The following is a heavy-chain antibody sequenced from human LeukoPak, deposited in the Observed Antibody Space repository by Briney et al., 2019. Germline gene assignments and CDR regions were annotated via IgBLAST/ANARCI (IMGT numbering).Heavy chain of an antibody. V-gene: IGHV4-34*01. Sequence: SETLFLTCAVYGGSFSDYYWSWIRQPPGKGLEWIGEINHSGSTNYNPSLTSRVTISVDTSKNQFSLKLSSVTAADTAVYYCASLTSPLYQLLDYGMDVWGQGTTVTVSS. J-gene: IGHJ6*02. D-gene: IGHD2-2*01. CDR3: ASLTSPLYQLLDYGMDV. CDR2: INHSGST. CDR1: GGSFSDYY.